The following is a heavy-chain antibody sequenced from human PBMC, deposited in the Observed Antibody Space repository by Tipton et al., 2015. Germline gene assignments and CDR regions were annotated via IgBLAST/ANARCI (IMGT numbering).Heavy chain of an antibody. J-gene: IGHJ4*02. Sequence: QVQLVQSGAEVKKPGASVRVSCKASGYTFITYNMHWVRQAPGQGLEWMGFINPRGGTITNTQSFQGRVTPTRDTSTSTVYMELTSLRSEDTAMYYCVRGGAVSGQRTPFDYWGQGTLVTVSS. CDR2: INPRGGTI. D-gene: IGHD1-26*01. CDR1: GYTFITYN. CDR3: VRGGAVSGQRTPFDY. V-gene: IGHV1-46*03.